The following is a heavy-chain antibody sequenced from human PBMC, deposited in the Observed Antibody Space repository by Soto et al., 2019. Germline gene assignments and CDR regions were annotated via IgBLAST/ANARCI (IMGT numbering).Heavy chain of an antibody. CDR2: VHHSWGS. D-gene: IGHD3-10*01. J-gene: IGHJ6*02. Sequence: QVQLQESGPGLVKPSETLSLSCTVSGGSISSYYWSWFRQSPGKRVEWIGYVHHSWGSSYNPSLQSRVAISLDTSKSQFSLKVTSVTATDTAVYYSARQGFGPLHGLVDVWGQGTTVTVSS. CDR3: ARQGFGPLHGLVDV. CDR1: GGSISSYY. V-gene: IGHV4-59*08.